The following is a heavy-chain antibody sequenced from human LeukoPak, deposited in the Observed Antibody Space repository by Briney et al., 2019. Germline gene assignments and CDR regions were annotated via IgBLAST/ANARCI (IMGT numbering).Heavy chain of an antibody. CDR2: ISYDGSNK. J-gene: IGHJ4*02. D-gene: IGHD6-19*01. V-gene: IGHV3-30-3*01. CDR3: ARDSGYSSGWYYFDY. Sequence: GGSLRLSCAASGFTFSSYAMHWVRQAPGKGLEWVAVISYDGSNKYYADSVKGRFTISRDNSKNTLYLRMNSLRAEDTAVYYCARDSGYSSGWYYFDYWGQGTLVTVSS. CDR1: GFTFSSYA.